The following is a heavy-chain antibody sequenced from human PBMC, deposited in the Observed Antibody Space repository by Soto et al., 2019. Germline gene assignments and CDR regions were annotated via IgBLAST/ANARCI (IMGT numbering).Heavy chain of an antibody. Sequence: GGSLRLSCAASGFTFSDYYMSWIRQAPGKGLEWVSYISSSGSTIYYADSVKGRFTISRDNAKNSLYLQMNSLRAEDTAVYYCARDRVSYGEKIYYYYYYMDVWGKGTTVTVSS. CDR2: ISSSGSTI. D-gene: IGHD4-17*01. CDR1: GFTFSDYY. CDR3: ARDRVSYGEKIYYYYYYMDV. V-gene: IGHV3-11*01. J-gene: IGHJ6*03.